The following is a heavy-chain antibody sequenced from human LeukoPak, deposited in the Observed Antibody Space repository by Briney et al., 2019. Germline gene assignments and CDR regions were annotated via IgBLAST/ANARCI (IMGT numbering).Heavy chain of an antibody. CDR2: ISYDGSNL. Sequence: GGSLRLSCAASGFTFSSYGMHWVRQAPGKGLEWVAVISYDGSNLYYGDSVKGRFTISRDNSKNTLYLQMNSLRAEDTAVYYCAKGSTSTAASSSDFDYWGQGTLVTVSS. J-gene: IGHJ4*02. CDR3: AKGSTSTAASSSDFDY. CDR1: GFTFSSYG. D-gene: IGHD6-19*01. V-gene: IGHV3-30*18.